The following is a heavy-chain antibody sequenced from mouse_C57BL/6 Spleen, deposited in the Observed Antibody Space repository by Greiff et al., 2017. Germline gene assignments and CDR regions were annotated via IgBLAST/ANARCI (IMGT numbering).Heavy chain of an antibody. Sequence: VQLQQSGAELVKPGASVKMSCKASGYTFTTYPIEWMKQNHGKSLEWIGNFHPYNDDTKYNEKFKGKATLTVEKTSSTVYLGLSRLTSDDSAVYCCARSYSSYGYFVVWGTGTTVTVSS. V-gene: IGHV1-47*01. CDR2: FHPYNDDT. J-gene: IGHJ1*03. CDR1: GYTFTTYP. D-gene: IGHD2-12*01. CDR3: ARSYSSYGYFVV.